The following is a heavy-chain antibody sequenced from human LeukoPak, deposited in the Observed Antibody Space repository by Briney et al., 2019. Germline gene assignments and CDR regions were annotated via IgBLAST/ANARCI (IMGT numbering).Heavy chain of an antibody. CDR3: ATYRQVLLPFES. Sequence: GGSLRLSCAASGFTFSGSAMHWVRQAPGKGLDWVAFIHHDGSNKYYADSVRGRFTISRDNSKSTLSLQMNNLRAEDTAIYYCATYRQVLLPFESWGQGTLVTVSS. CDR1: GFTFSGSA. V-gene: IGHV3-30*04. J-gene: IGHJ4*02. D-gene: IGHD2-8*02. CDR2: IHHDGSNK.